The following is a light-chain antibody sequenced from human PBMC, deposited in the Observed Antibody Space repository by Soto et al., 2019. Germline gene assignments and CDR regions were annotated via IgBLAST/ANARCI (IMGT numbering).Light chain of an antibody. CDR1: ESVTSS. CDR3: QQYNIWPLWT. J-gene: IGKJ1*01. V-gene: IGKV3-15*01. Sequence: IVLTQSPATLSVSPGDRATLSCRASESVTSSLAWYQQKPGQPPRLLIYAASTRATDVPARFSGGGSETEFTLTISSLQSEDFAVYFCQQYNIWPLWTFGQGTKVDI. CDR2: AAS.